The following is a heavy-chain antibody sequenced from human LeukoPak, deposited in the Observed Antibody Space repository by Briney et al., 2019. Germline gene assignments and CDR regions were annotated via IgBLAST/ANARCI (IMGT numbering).Heavy chain of an antibody. CDR1: GGSISTRYYY. D-gene: IGHD3-10*01. J-gene: IGHJ4*02. CDR2: IRDSGST. Sequence: SETLSLTCAVSGGSISTRYYYWGWIRQPPGKGLEWIGTIRDSGSTYYSPSLKSQVTISVDTSNNQFSLKLSSVTAGDTAVYYCASLYFYGSGSFPNYWGQGILVTVST. V-gene: IGHV4-39*01. CDR3: ASLYFYGSGSFPNY.